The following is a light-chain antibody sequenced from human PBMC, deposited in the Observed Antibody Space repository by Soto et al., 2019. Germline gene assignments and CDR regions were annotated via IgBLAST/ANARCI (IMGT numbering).Light chain of an antibody. J-gene: IGKJ4*01. CDR1: QSVSSN. Sequence: EIVMTQSPATLSVSPGERATLSCRASQSVSSNLACYQQKPGQAPRLLIYGASSRATGIPARFSGSGSGTEFKLTISSLQSEDFAVYYCQQYNNWPPLTFGGGTKVEIK. CDR3: QQYNNWPPLT. V-gene: IGKV3-15*01. CDR2: GAS.